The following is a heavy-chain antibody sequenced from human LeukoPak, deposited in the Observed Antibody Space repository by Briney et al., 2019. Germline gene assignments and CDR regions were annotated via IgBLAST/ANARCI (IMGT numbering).Heavy chain of an antibody. V-gene: IGHV4-34*01. J-gene: IGHJ1*01. CDR1: GGSFSGYY. D-gene: IGHD3-10*01. CDR2: INHSGST. Sequence: PSETLSLTCAVYGGSFSGYYWSWIRQPPGKGLEWIGEINHSGSTNYNPSLKSRVTISVDTSKNQFSLKLSSVTAADTAVYYCARGPTLIWFYFQHWGLGTLVTVSS. CDR3: ARGPTLIWFYFQH.